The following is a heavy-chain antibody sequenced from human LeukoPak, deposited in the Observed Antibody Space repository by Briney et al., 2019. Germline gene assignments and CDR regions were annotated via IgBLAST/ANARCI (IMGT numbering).Heavy chain of an antibody. CDR3: ARDSPDY. J-gene: IGHJ4*02. V-gene: IGHV3-7*01. CDR1: GFTFSSYW. CDR2: INHDGTEE. Sequence: GGPLRPSCAASGFTFSSYWMGWARQAPGKGLEWVANINHDGTEEHYVDSVKGRFTISRDNDKNSLYLQMSSLRAEDTAVYYCARDSPDYWGQGALVTVSS.